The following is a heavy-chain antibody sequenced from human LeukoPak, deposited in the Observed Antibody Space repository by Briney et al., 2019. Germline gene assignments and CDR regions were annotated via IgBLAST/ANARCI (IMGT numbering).Heavy chain of an antibody. D-gene: IGHD4-11*01. CDR1: GGSISSYY. CDR3: ARGGGTYSNFFRTEYFQH. V-gene: IGHV4-59*12. CDR2: IYYSGST. J-gene: IGHJ1*01. Sequence: PSETLSLTCTVSGGSISSYYWSWIRQPPGKGLEWIGYIYYSGSTNYNPSLKSRVTISVDTSKNQFSLKLSSVTAADTAVYYCARGGGTYSNFFRTEYFQHWGQGTLVTVSS.